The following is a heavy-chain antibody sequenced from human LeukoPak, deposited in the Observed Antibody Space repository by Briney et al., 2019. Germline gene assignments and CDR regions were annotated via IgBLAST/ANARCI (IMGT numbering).Heavy chain of an antibody. D-gene: IGHD2-2*01. J-gene: IGHJ5*02. V-gene: IGHV4-59*12. CDR2: IYYSGST. CDR3: ARVYSSTHNWFDT. Sequence: SSETLSLTCTVSGGSISSYYWSWIRQPPGKGLEWIGYIYYSGSTNYNPSLKSRVTISVETSKNHFSLKLSSVTAADTALYYCARVYSSTHNWFDTWGQGTQVTVSS. CDR1: GGSISSYY.